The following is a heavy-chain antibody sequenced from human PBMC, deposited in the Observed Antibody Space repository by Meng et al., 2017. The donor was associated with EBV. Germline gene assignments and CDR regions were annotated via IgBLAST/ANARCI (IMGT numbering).Heavy chain of an antibody. CDR1: GGSISSSNDY. V-gene: IGHV4-39*07. D-gene: IGHD3-3*02. J-gene: IGHJ5*02. CDR2: MYYSGST. CDR3: ARVKTFMVPDWFDP. Sequence: QLQLQESVPGLVKPSENLSLTCTVSGGSISSSNDYWGWISQPPGKGLEWIGSMYYSGSTYYNPSLKSRVTISVETSKNQFSLNLSSVTAADTAVYYCARVKTFMVPDWFDPGGQGTLVTVSS.